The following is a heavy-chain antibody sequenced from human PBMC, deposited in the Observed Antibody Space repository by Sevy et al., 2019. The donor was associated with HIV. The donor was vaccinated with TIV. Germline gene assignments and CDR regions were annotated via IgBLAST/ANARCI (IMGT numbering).Heavy chain of an antibody. D-gene: IGHD2-15*01. Sequence: ASVKVSCKASGYTFTGYYMHWVRQVPGQGLEWMGWINPNSGGTNYAQKFQGRVTMTRDTSISTAYMELSRLRSDDTAVYYCARDVVVVAATRSGYYYGMDVWGQGTTVTVSS. CDR1: GYTFTGYY. CDR3: ARDVVVVAATRSGYYYGMDV. J-gene: IGHJ6*02. V-gene: IGHV1-2*02. CDR2: INPNSGGT.